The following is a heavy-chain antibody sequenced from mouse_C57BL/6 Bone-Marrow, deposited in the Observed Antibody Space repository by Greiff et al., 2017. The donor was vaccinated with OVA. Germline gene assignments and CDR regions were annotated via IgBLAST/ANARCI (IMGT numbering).Heavy chain of an antibody. CDR2: IDPSDSYP. Sequence: VQLQQPGAELVKPGASVKLSCKASGYTFTSYWMQWVKQRPGQGLEWIGEIDPSDSYPNYNQKFKGKATLTVDTSSSTAYMQLSSLTSEDSAVYYCARRIFFYIDYWGQGTTLTVSS. CDR1: GYTFTSYW. V-gene: IGHV1-50*01. J-gene: IGHJ2*01. CDR3: ARRIFFYIDY.